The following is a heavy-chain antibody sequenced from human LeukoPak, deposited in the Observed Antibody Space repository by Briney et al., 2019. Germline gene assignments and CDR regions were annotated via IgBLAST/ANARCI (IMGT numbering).Heavy chain of an antibody. Sequence: GGSLTLSCAASGFTVSSNYMSWVRQAPGKGLEWDSIIHIGGSTYYADSVKGRFTISRDNSKNTLYLLINSLRAEDTAVYYCARANWGHPMYYFDYWGQGTLVTVSS. CDR2: IHIGGST. V-gene: IGHV3-66*01. J-gene: IGHJ4*02. D-gene: IGHD7-27*01. CDR3: ARANWGHPMYYFDY. CDR1: GFTVSSNY.